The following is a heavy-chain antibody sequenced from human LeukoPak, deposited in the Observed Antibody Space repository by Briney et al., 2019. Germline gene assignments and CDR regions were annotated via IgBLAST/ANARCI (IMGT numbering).Heavy chain of an antibody. CDR1: GGSFSGYY. V-gene: IGHV4-34*01. Sequence: SETLSLTCAVYGGSFSGYYWSWIRQPPGKGLGWIGEINHSGSTNYNPSLKSRVTISVDTSKNQFSLKLSSVTAADTAVYYCARVENGGNSLGGWFDPWGQGTLVTVSS. CDR3: ARVENGGNSLGGWFDP. CDR2: INHSGST. D-gene: IGHD4-23*01. J-gene: IGHJ5*02.